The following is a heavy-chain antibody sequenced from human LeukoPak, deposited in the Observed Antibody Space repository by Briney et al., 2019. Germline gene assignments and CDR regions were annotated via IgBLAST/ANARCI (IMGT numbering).Heavy chain of an antibody. CDR2: IYHSGST. CDR3: ARERGWFDP. J-gene: IGHJ5*02. CDR1: GGSISSGGYS. V-gene: IGHV4-30-2*01. Sequence: SQTLSLTCAVSGGSISSGGYSWSWIRQPPGKGLEWIGYIYHSGSTYYNPSLKSRVTISVDRSKNQFSLKLSSVTAADTAVYYCARERGWFDPWGQGTLVTVSS.